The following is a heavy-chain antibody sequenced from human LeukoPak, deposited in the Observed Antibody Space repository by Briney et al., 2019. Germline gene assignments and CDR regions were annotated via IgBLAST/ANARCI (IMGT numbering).Heavy chain of an antibody. V-gene: IGHV1-46*01. CDR1: GYTFTSYY. CDR3: AGPYYYDSSGYYEFDY. D-gene: IGHD3-22*01. Sequence: ASVKVSCKASGYTFTSYYMHWVRQAPGQGLEWMGIINPSGGSTSYAQKFQGRVTMTRDMSTSTVYMELSSLRSEDTAVYYCAGPYYYDSSGYYEFDYWGQGTLVTVSS. CDR2: INPSGGST. J-gene: IGHJ4*02.